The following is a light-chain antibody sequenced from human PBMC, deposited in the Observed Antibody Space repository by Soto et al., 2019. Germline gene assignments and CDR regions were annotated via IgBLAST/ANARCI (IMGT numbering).Light chain of an antibody. J-gene: IGKJ5*01. CDR2: DAS. Sequence: EIVLTQSPGTLSLSPGDRATLSCRASQTISSGFLAWYQQKVGQAPRLLIYDASNRATGVPDRFSGNGSGTDSSLTISRLEPEDFAVYHCQQYSSSPRTFGQGTRLEIK. V-gene: IGKV3-20*01. CDR3: QQYSSSPRT. CDR1: QTISSGF.